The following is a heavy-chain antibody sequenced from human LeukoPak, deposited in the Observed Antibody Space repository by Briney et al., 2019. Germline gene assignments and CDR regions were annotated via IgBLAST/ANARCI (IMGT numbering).Heavy chain of an antibody. J-gene: IGHJ3*02. CDR2: IYYSGST. CDR3: ASSEGEFGYSYGPLMFRAFDI. D-gene: IGHD5-18*01. Sequence: SHTLSLTCTVSGGSISSGGYYWGWIRQHPGKGLEWIRYIYYSGSTYYNPSLKSRVTISVDTSKNQFSLKLSSVTAADTAVYYCASSEGEFGYSYGPLMFRAFDIWGQGTMVTVSS. V-gene: IGHV4-31*03. CDR1: GGSISSGGYY.